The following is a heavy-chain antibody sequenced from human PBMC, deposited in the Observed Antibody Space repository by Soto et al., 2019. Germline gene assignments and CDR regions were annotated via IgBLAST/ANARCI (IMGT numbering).Heavy chain of an antibody. Sequence: PSETLSLTCGVYGGSFNYYYWNWIRQPPGKGLEWIGEINHSGITNYNPSLKSRVTISVDTSKNQFSLRLSSVTAADTAVYHCARDLGGWPDYWGQGTLVTVSS. D-gene: IGHD6-19*01. V-gene: IGHV4-34*01. J-gene: IGHJ4*02. CDR2: INHSGIT. CDR1: GGSFNYYY. CDR3: ARDLGGWPDY.